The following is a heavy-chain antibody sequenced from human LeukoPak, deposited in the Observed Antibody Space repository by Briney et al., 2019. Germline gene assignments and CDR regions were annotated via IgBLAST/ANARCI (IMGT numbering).Heavy chain of an antibody. CDR1: GDTLTELS. CDR3: ATDRGYDFWSGYYY. CDR2: FDPDDGET. V-gene: IGHV1-24*01. Sequence: GSAKVSCKVSGDTLTELSMHCVRRAPGKGVEGWGGFDPDDGETIYPQKFQGRVTMTENTSTDTAYMELSSLRSEDTAVYYCATDRGYDFWSGYYYWGQGTLVTVSS. J-gene: IGHJ4*02. D-gene: IGHD3-3*01.